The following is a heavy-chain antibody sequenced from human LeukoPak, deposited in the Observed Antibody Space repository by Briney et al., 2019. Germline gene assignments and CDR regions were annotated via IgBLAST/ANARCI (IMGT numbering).Heavy chain of an antibody. J-gene: IGHJ4*02. Sequence: SETLSLTCTVSGGSISSGGHYWTWIRQHPGKGLEWIGYIYYGGGSYYNPSLKSRVTISADTSKNQFSLKLSSVTAADTAMYYCARVYGDYNYFDYWGQGTLVTVSS. CDR3: ARVYGDYNYFDY. CDR1: GGSISSGGHY. D-gene: IGHD4-17*01. CDR2: IYYGGGS. V-gene: IGHV4-31*03.